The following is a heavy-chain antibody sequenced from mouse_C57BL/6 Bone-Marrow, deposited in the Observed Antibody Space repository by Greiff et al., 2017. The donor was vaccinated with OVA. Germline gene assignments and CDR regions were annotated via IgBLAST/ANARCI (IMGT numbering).Heavy chain of an antibody. Sequence: EVMLVESGPELVKPGASVKISCKASGYSFTGYYMNWVKQSPEKSLEWIGEINPSTGGTTYNQKFKAKATLTVDKSSSTAYMQLKSLTSEDSAVYYCARDYYGWDYAMDYWGQGTSVTVSS. J-gene: IGHJ4*01. D-gene: IGHD1-2*01. CDR1: GYSFTGYY. CDR3: ARDYYGWDYAMDY. CDR2: INPSTGGT. V-gene: IGHV1-42*01.